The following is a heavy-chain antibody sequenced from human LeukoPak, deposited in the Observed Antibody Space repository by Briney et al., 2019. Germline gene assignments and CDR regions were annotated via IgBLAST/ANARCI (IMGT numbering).Heavy chain of an antibody. CDR2: IKQDGSDK. V-gene: IGHV3-7*01. J-gene: IGHJ3*02. CDR1: GFTFSSYC. Sequence: GGSLRLSCAASGFTFSSYCMSWVRQAPGKGLEWVANIKQDGSDKYYVDSVKGRFTIFRDNAKNSLYLQMNSLRAEDTAVYYCAKSASLSAFDIWGQGTMVTVSS. CDR3: AKSASLSAFDI. D-gene: IGHD2-2*01.